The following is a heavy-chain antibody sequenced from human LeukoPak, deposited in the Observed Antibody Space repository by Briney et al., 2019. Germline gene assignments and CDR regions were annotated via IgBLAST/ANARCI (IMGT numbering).Heavy chain of an antibody. V-gene: IGHV1-46*01. Sequence: ASVKVSCKASGYTFTSYYMHWVRQAPGQGLEWMGRINPSDGSTSYAQKFQGRVTMTRDMSTTTVYMDLSSLRSDDTAVYYCARGDSVLRFLEWLKYYMDVWGKGTTVTVSS. CDR2: INPSDGST. D-gene: IGHD3-3*01. CDR1: GYTFTSYY. CDR3: ARGDSVLRFLEWLKYYMDV. J-gene: IGHJ6*03.